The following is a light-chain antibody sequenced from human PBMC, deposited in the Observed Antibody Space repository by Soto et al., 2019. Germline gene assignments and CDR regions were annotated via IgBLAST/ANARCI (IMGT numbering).Light chain of an antibody. V-gene: IGKV1-5*01. CDR3: QKYNSY. CDR1: QSIGSW. J-gene: IGKJ5*01. Sequence: DFQMTQSPSTLSASVGDKVTMTCRASQSIGSWLAWYQQKPGKAPKVLIYDASSLESGVPSRFSGSGSGTEFPLTISSLQPDDFATYYCQKYNSYFGQGTRLEI. CDR2: DAS.